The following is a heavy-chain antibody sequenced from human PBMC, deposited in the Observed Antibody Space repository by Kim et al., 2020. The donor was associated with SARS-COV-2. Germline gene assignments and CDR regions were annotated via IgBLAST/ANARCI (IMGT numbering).Heavy chain of an antibody. CDR2: IKQDGSEK. CDR3: AREPGWLRLAYFDY. CDR1: GFTFSSYW. J-gene: IGHJ4*02. D-gene: IGHD5-12*01. V-gene: IGHV3-7*01. Sequence: GGSLRLSCAASGFTFSSYWMSWVRQAPGKGLEWVANIKQDGSEKYYVDSVKGRFTISRDNAKNSLYLQMNSLRAEDTAVYYCAREPGWLRLAYFDYWGQGTLVTVSS.